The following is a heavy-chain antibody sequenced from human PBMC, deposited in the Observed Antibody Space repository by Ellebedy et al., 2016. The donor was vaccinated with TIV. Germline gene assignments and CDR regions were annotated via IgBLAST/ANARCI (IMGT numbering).Heavy chain of an antibody. CDR1: GGTFSSYA. CDR2: IITIFDTV. Sequence: AASVKVSCKASGGTFSSYAISWVRQAPGQGLEWMGGIITIFDTVNYAQKFQGRVTITADESTSTANMELSSLRSEDTAVYYCARDGTRGGSEVAMDVWGQGTTVTVSS. J-gene: IGHJ6*02. V-gene: IGHV1-69*13. D-gene: IGHD5-12*01. CDR3: ARDGTRGGSEVAMDV.